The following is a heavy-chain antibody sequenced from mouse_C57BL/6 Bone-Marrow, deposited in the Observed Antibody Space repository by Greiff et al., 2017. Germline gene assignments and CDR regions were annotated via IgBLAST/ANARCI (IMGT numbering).Heavy chain of an antibody. CDR1: GYSFTGYY. V-gene: IGHV1-42*01. Sequence: EVQLQQSGPELVKPGASVKISCKASGYSFTGYYMNWVKQSPEKSLEWIGEINPSTGGTTYNQKFKAKATLTVDKSSSPAYMQLKSLTSEDSAVYSCARDYYGSSYWYFAVWGTGTTVTVSS. CDR3: ARDYYGSSYWYFAV. CDR2: INPSTGGT. D-gene: IGHD1-1*01. J-gene: IGHJ1*03.